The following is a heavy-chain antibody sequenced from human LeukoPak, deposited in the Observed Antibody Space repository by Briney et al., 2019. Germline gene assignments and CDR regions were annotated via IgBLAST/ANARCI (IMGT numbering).Heavy chain of an antibody. CDR2: ISWNSGSI. D-gene: IGHD2-2*03. V-gene: IGHV3-9*01. Sequence: GGSLRLSCAASGFTFDDYAMHWVRQAPGKGLEWVSGISWNSGSIGYADSVKGRFTISRDNSKNTLYLQMNSLRAEDTAVYYCAKGLDIVVVSPTFDYWGQGTLVTVSS. J-gene: IGHJ4*02. CDR3: AKGLDIVVVSPTFDY. CDR1: GFTFDDYA.